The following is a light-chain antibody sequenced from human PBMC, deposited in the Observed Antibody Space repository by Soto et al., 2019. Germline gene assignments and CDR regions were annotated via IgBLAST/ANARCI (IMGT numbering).Light chain of an antibody. Sequence: EFVLTQSPGTLSLSPGARATLSCRASQFVSSTYLAWYQQRPGQAPRLLIYGASSRATGIPDRFSGSGSGTDFTLTISRLEPEDFAVYYCQQYRDSRTFGQGTKVDIK. CDR2: GAS. CDR3: QQYRDSRT. V-gene: IGKV3-20*01. CDR1: QFVSSTY. J-gene: IGKJ1*01.